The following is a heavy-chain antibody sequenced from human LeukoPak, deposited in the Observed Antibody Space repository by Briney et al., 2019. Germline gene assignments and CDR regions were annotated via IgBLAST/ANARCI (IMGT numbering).Heavy chain of an antibody. J-gene: IGHJ4*02. Sequence: SETLSLTCAVSGYSISSGYYWGWIRQPPGKGLEWIGSIYHSGSTYYNPSLKSRVTISVDTSKNQFSLKLSSVTAADTAVYYCARSGTYGDYSLDYWGQGTLVTVSS. CDR1: GYSISSGYY. CDR2: IYHSGST. CDR3: ARSGTYGDYSLDY. D-gene: IGHD4-17*01. V-gene: IGHV4-38-2*01.